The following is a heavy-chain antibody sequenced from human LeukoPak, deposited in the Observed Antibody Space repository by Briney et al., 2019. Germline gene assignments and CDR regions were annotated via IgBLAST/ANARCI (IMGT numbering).Heavy chain of an antibody. CDR3: ARELVAATRKYVDY. V-gene: IGHV1-46*01. Sequence: ASVKVSCKASGYTFTSYYMHWVRQAPGQGLEWMGIINPSGGSTSYAQKFQGRVTITADKSTSTAYMELSSLRSEDTAVYYCARELVAATRKYVDYWGQGTLVTVSS. J-gene: IGHJ4*02. CDR2: INPSGGST. CDR1: GYTFTSYY. D-gene: IGHD2-15*01.